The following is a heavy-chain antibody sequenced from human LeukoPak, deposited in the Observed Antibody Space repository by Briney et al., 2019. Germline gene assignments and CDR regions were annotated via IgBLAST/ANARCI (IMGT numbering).Heavy chain of an antibody. J-gene: IGHJ3*02. D-gene: IGHD6-6*01. V-gene: IGHV4-59*01. CDR1: GGSISSYY. Sequence: SETLSLTCTVSGGSISSYYWSWIRQPPGKGLEWIGYIYYSGSTNYNPSLKSRVTISVDTSKNQFSLKLSSVTAADTAVYYCARDYVEYSSSSLAFDIWGQGTMVTVSS. CDR2: IYYSGST. CDR3: ARDYVEYSSSSLAFDI.